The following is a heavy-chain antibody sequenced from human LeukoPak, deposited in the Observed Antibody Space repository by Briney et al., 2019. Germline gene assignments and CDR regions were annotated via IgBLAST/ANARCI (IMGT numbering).Heavy chain of an antibody. J-gene: IGHJ4*02. Sequence: SETLSLTCTVSGGSISSYYWSWIRQPPGKGLEWIGYIYYSGSTNYNPSLKSRVTISVDTSKNQFSLKLSSVTAADTAVYYCARERGRIAVGAFYFDYWGQGTLVTVSS. D-gene: IGHD6-19*01. V-gene: IGHV4-59*01. CDR3: ARERGRIAVGAFYFDY. CDR2: IYYSGST. CDR1: GGSISSYY.